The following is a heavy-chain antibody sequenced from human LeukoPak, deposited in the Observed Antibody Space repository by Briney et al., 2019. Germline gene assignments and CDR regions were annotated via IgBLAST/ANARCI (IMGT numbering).Heavy chain of an antibody. D-gene: IGHD2-2*02. J-gene: IGHJ4*02. CDR3: ARRSLDCSSTSCYRPFDY. Sequence: ASVKVSRKASGYTFTSYGISWVRQAPGQGLEWMGWISAYNGNTNYAQKLQGRVTMTTDTSTSTAYMELRSLRSDDTAVYYCARRSLDCSSTSCYRPFDYWGQGTLVTVSS. CDR1: GYTFTSYG. V-gene: IGHV1-18*01. CDR2: ISAYNGNT.